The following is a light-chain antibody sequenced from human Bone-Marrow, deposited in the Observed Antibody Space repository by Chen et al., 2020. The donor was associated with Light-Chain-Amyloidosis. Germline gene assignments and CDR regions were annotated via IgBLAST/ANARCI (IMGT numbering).Light chain of an antibody. V-gene: IGKV2-28*01. CDR3: MQNLQTPSIT. CDR1: QSHLHSNGNNY. Sequence: DIVMTQSPLSLPVTPGEPASISWRSSQSHLHSNGNNYLDWYLQKPGQSPQLLMYLASYRASEVPDRFSGSGSGTDFTLKISRVEAKDVGVYYCMQNLQTPSITFGQGTRLEIK. J-gene: IGKJ5*01. CDR2: LAS.